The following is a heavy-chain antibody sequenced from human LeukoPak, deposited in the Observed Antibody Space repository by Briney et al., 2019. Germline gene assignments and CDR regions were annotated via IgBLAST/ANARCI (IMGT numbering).Heavy chain of an antibody. CDR2: IRGSGDST. Sequence: GVSLRLSCAASGFTFSSYAMSWVRQAPGKGLEWVSAIRGSGDSTYYADSVKGRFTISRDNSKNTLYLQMNSLRAEDTAVYYCAKDDLYYYDSSGCYTFDYWGQGTLVTVSS. CDR3: AKDDLYYYDSSGCYTFDY. J-gene: IGHJ4*02. D-gene: IGHD3-22*01. CDR1: GFTFSSYA. V-gene: IGHV3-23*01.